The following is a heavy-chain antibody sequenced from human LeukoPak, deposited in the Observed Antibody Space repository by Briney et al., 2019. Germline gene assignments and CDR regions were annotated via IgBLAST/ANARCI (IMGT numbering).Heavy chain of an antibody. CDR3: ARRHRVYSSSWDDAFDI. J-gene: IGHJ3*02. CDR2: MNPNSGNT. D-gene: IGHD6-13*01. Sequence: ASVKVSCKASGYTFTSYDINWVRQAPGQGLEWMGWMNPNSGNTGYAQKFQGRVTMTRNTSISTAYMELSSLRSEDTAVYYCARRHRVYSSSWDDAFDIWGQGTMVTVSS. V-gene: IGHV1-8*01. CDR1: GYTFTSYD.